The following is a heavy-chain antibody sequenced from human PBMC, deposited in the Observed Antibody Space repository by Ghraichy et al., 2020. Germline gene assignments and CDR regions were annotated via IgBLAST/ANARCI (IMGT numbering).Heavy chain of an antibody. CDR3: ARLGCSGGSCYDGGYYYYYMDV. Sequence: GGSLRLSCAASGFTFSSYSMNWVRQAPGKGLEWVSSISSSSSYIYYADSVKGRFTISRDNAKNSLYLQMNSLRAEDTAVYYCARLGCSGGSCYDGGYYYYYMDVWGKGTTVTVSS. CDR1: GFTFSSYS. V-gene: IGHV3-21*01. D-gene: IGHD2-15*01. CDR2: ISSSSSYI. J-gene: IGHJ6*03.